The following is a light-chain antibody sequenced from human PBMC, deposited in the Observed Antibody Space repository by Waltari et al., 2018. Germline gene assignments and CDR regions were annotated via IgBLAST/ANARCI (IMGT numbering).Light chain of an antibody. CDR2: VNSYGSN. Sequence: TQSPSASAPLGASVKLTCTLSSGHTNNIIAWHQQHPTTGPRYLMKVNSYGSNNKGDKIPERFSGSSSGAERYLTIPSLQSEDEADYYCQTGGHGTWVFGGGTKLTVL. J-gene: IGLJ3*02. CDR3: QTGGHGTWV. CDR1: SGHTNNI. V-gene: IGLV4-69*01.